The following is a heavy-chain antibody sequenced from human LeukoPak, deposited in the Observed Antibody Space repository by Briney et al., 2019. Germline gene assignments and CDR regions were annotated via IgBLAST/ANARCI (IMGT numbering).Heavy chain of an antibody. CDR1: GGSFSGYY. Sequence: SETLSLTCAVYGGSFSGYYWSWIRQPPGKGLEWIGEINHSGSTNYNPSLKSRVTISVDTSKNQFSLKLSSVTAADTAVYYCARDRGYCTNGVCSYFDYWGQGTLVTVSS. V-gene: IGHV4-34*01. CDR2: INHSGST. J-gene: IGHJ4*02. D-gene: IGHD2-8*01. CDR3: ARDRGYCTNGVCSYFDY.